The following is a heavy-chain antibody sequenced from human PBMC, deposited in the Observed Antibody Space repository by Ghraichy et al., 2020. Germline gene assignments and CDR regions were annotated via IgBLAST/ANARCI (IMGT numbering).Heavy chain of an antibody. D-gene: IGHD2-2*01. CDR3: ARDRVVVVPAADKMKYYYYYGMDV. Sequence: GGSLRLSCAASGFTFSSYAMHWVRQAPGKGLEWVTVISYDGSNKYYADSVKGRFTISRDNSKNTLYLQMNSLRAEDTAVYYCARDRVVVVPAADKMKYYYYYGMDVWGQGTTVTVSS. J-gene: IGHJ6*02. CDR2: ISYDGSNK. CDR1: GFTFSSYA. V-gene: IGHV3-30*04.